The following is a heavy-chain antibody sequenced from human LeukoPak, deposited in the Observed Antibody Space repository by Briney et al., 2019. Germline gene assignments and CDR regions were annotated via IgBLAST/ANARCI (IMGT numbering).Heavy chain of an antibody. CDR1: GYSISSGYY. V-gene: IGHV4-38-2*02. CDR3: ATAVVGATGLYFDY. D-gene: IGHD1-26*01. J-gene: IGHJ4*02. Sequence: TSETLSLTCTVSGYSISSGYYWGWIRQPPGKGLEWIGSIYHSGSTYYNPSLKSRVTISVDTSKNQFSLKLSSVTAADTAVYYCATAVVGATGLYFDYWGQGTLVTVSS. CDR2: IYHSGST.